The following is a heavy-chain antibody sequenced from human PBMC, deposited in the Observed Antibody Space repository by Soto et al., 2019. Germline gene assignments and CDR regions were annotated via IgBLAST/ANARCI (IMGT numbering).Heavy chain of an antibody. J-gene: IGHJ6*03. V-gene: IGHV3-64*01. Sequence: EVQLVESGGGLVQPGGSLRLSCAASGFTFNYYAMQWVRQAPGKGLEYVSAISSNGQSTYYGTSARGRFTISRDNSRNTLYLQMGSLRDEDMAVYYCARVGRDTSCSDYYYYYMDVWGKGTTITVSS. CDR3: ARVGRDTSCSDYYYYYMDV. CDR1: GFTFNYYA. D-gene: IGHD2-2*01. CDR2: ISSNGQST.